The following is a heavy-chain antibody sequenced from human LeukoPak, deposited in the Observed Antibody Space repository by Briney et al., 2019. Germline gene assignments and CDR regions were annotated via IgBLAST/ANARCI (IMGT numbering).Heavy chain of an antibody. Sequence: PSETLSLTCTVSGGSISSSSYYWGWIRQPPGKGLEWIGSNYYSGSTYYSPSLKSRVTISVDTSKNQFSMKLSSVTAADTAVYYCARHGDFWSGYEYYFDYWGQGTLVTVSS. CDR3: ARHGDFWSGYEYYFDY. J-gene: IGHJ4*02. V-gene: IGHV4-39*01. CDR2: NYYSGST. CDR1: GGSISSSSYY. D-gene: IGHD3-3*01.